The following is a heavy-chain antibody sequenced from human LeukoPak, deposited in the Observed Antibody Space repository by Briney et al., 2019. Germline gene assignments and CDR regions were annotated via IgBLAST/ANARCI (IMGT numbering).Heavy chain of an antibody. V-gene: IGHV3-48*01. CDR3: ARDLMETSPWTTEGFYP. Sequence: PGGSLRLSCAASGFTFSSYSMNWVRQAPGKGLEWVSYISSSSSTIYYADSVKGRFTISRDNAKNSLYLQMNSLRAEDTAVYYCARDLMETSPWTTEGFYPWGQGSLVTVSS. J-gene: IGHJ5*02. CDR1: GFTFSSYS. D-gene: IGHD3/OR15-3a*01. CDR2: ISSSSSTI.